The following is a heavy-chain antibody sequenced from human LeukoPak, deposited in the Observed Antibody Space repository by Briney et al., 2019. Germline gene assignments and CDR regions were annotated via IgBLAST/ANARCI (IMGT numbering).Heavy chain of an antibody. Sequence: SETLSLTCTVSGGSISSSSYYWGWIRQPPGKGLEWIGSIYYSGSTYYNPSLKSRVTISVDTSKNQFSLKLSSVTAADTAVYYCARVLTSGYRPDYFDYWGQGTLVTVSS. J-gene: IGHJ4*02. V-gene: IGHV4-39*07. CDR2: IYYSGST. D-gene: IGHD3-22*01. CDR3: ARVLTSGYRPDYFDY. CDR1: GGSISSSSYY.